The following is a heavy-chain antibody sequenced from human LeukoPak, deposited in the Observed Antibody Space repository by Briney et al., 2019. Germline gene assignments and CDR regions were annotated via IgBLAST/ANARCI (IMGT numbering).Heavy chain of an antibody. V-gene: IGHV4-59*08. J-gene: IGHJ3*02. CDR1: GGSISSYY. CDR3: ARWSYYYDSSGYRSDAFDI. D-gene: IGHD3-22*01. Sequence: SETLSLTCTVSGGSISSYYWSWIRQPPGKGLEWIGYIYYSGSTNCNPSLKSRVTISVDTSKNQFSLKLSSVTAADTAVYYCARWSYYYDSSGYRSDAFDIWGQGTMVTVSS. CDR2: IYYSGST.